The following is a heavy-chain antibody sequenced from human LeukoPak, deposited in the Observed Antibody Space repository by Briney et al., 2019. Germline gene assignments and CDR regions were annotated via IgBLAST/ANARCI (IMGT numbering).Heavy chain of an antibody. V-gene: IGHV4-59*01. Sequence: SETLSLTCTVSGGSISSYYWSWIRQPPGKGLEWIGYIYYSGSTNYNPSLKSRVTISVDTSKNQFSLKLSSVAAADTAVYYCARGAYGSGSFGQYYYYYYMDVWGQGTTVTISS. CDR3: ARGAYGSGSFGQYYYYYYMDV. CDR2: IYYSGST. D-gene: IGHD3-10*01. CDR1: GGSISSYY. J-gene: IGHJ6*03.